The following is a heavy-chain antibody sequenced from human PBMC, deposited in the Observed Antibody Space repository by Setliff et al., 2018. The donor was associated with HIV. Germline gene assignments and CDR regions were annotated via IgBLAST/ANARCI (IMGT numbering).Heavy chain of an antibody. CDR3: TRDYPFDWNSVMDV. J-gene: IGHJ6*03. CDR2: ISRISTYI. V-gene: IGHV3-21*01. Sequence: PGGSLRLSCAASGFTSSGYTMNWVRQAPGKGLEWVSSISRISTYIYYADSVKGRFTISRDNAKNSLYLQMSSLRAEDTAVYYCTRDYPFDWNSVMDVWGKGTTVTVSS. D-gene: IGHD1-7*01. CDR1: GFTSSGYT.